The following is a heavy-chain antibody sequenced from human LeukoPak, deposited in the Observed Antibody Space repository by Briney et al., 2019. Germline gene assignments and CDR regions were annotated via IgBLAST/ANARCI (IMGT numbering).Heavy chain of an antibody. CDR1: SASVSSYY. Sequence: PSETLSLTCTVSSASVSSYYWSWVRQPPGGGLEWIGYISNSGSPSYNPSFKSRVTFSADTSKNHLSLKLNSVTPADTAVYFCARGGAGPVRDWGQGTLVTVSS. V-gene: IGHV4-59*02. CDR3: ARGGAGPVRD. J-gene: IGHJ4*02. D-gene: IGHD1-14*01. CDR2: ISNSGSP.